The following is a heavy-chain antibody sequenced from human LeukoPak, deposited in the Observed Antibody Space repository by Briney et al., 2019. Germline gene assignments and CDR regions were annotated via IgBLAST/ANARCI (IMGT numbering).Heavy chain of an antibody. CDR2: IYTSGST. V-gene: IGHV4-4*07. J-gene: IGHJ4*02. CDR1: GGSISSHY. CDR3: ARDSYFYYFDY. D-gene: IGHD3-10*01. Sequence: SETLSLTCTVSGGSISSHYWSWIRQPPGKGLEWIGRIYTSGSTNYNPSPKSRVTMSVDTSKNQFSLKLSSVTAADTAVYYCARDSYFYYFDYWGQGTLVTVSS.